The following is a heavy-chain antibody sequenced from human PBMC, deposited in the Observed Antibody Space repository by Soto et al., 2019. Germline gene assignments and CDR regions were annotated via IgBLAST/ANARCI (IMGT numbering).Heavy chain of an antibody. CDR3: AGVVWFRGMDV. J-gene: IGHJ6*02. CDR1: GDSVSSSSAA. Sequence: PSQTLSLTCDISGDSVSSSSAAWNWIRQSPSRGLEWPGRTYYRSKWIHEYTVSMESRITINPDTSKNQFSLHIYSVTPEDTAVYYCAGVVWFRGMDVWGQGTPVTVS. CDR2: TYYRSKWIH. D-gene: IGHD3-16*01. V-gene: IGHV6-1*01.